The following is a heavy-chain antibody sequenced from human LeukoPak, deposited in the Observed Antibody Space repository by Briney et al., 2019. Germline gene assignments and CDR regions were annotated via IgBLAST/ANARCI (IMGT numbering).Heavy chain of an antibody. J-gene: IGHJ4*02. CDR3: ARESSGYSTLDY. Sequence: GGSLRLSCAASGFTFSTYSMNWVRQAPGKGLEWVSSISSGSSFIYYANSVKGRFTISRDNAKNSLFLQMNSLRAEDTAVYYCARESSGYSTLDYWGQGTLVTVSS. D-gene: IGHD3-22*01. V-gene: IGHV3-21*01. CDR2: ISSGSSFI. CDR1: GFTFSTYS.